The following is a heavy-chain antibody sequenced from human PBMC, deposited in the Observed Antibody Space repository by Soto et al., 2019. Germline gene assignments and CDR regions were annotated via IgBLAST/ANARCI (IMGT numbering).Heavy chain of an antibody. CDR3: ARVWYSSSYDPYYYYGMDV. J-gene: IGHJ6*02. CDR1: Y. D-gene: IGHD6-6*01. V-gene: IGHV1-46*01. CDR2: LNPIGGST. Sequence: YMLSAQQAKKQGLEWMGILNPIGGSTTYAQKFQGRVTMTSDTSTSTVYMELSSLRSEDTALYYCARVWYSSSYDPYYYYGMDVWGQGTTVTVSS.